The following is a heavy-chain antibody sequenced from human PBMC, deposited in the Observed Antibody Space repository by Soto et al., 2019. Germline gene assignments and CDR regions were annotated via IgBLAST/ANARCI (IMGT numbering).Heavy chain of an antibody. J-gene: IGHJ6*03. V-gene: IGHV1-8*01. Sequence: QVQLVQSGSEGKEPGASMKISCQASGYTFTRYYITWVRQATGPGLEWMGWMNPQTGNTAYAEKFHGRVTMTRSNSINTAYMELSALRSEDTAVYYCARLSEESSSSNYYYFYMDVWGKGSTVTVSS. CDR3: ARLSEESSSSNYYYFYMDV. CDR2: MNPQTGNT. CDR1: GYTFTRYY. D-gene: IGHD6-6*01.